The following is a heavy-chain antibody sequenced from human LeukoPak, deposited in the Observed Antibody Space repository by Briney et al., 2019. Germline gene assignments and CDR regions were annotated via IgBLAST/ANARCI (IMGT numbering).Heavy chain of an antibody. Sequence: GASVKVSCKASGYTFTSYGISWVRQAPAQPLEGMGWISAYNGNTNYAQKLQGRVTMTTDTSTSTAYMELRSLRSDDTAVYYCARAMITFGGVTSFDYWGQGTLVTVSS. CDR2: ISAYNGNT. D-gene: IGHD3-16*01. J-gene: IGHJ4*02. CDR3: ARAMITFGGVTSFDY. V-gene: IGHV1-18*01. CDR1: GYTFTSYG.